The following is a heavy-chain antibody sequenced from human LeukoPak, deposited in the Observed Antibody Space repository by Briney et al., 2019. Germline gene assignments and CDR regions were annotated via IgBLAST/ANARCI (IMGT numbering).Heavy chain of an antibody. CDR1: GFTFSSYG. V-gene: IGHV3-30*18. Sequence: PGGSLRLSCAASGFTFSSYGMHWVRQAPGKGLEWVAVISYDGSNKYYADSVKGRFTISRDNSKNTLYLQMNSLRAEDTAVYYCAKEEYYYGSGSYHFDYWGQGTLVTVSS. D-gene: IGHD3-10*01. J-gene: IGHJ4*02. CDR2: ISYDGSNK. CDR3: AKEEYYYGSGSYHFDY.